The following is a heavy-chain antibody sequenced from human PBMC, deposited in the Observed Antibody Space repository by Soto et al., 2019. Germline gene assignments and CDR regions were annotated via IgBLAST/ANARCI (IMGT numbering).Heavy chain of an antibody. CDR1: GYTFTSYG. CDR3: ARERSYYYDSSGLGPDY. V-gene: IGHV1-18*01. D-gene: IGHD3-22*01. Sequence: ASVKVSCKASGYTFTSYGISWVRQAPGQGLEWMGWISAYNGNTNYAQKLQGRVTMTTDTSTSTAYMELRSLRSDDTAVYYCARERSYYYDSSGLGPDYWGQGTLVTVSS. CDR2: ISAYNGNT. J-gene: IGHJ4*02.